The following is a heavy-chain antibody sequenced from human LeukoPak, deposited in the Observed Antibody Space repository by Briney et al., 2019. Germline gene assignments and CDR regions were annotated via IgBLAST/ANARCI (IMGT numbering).Heavy chain of an antibody. Sequence: GGSLRLSCEASGFTFSRHDMHWVRQAAGKGLERVSGFIPAGDRYYAESVKGRFTISRENAKSSLYLEVNSLRVGDTAVYYCVRGGVWGLSSNWLEAWGQGTLVIVSS. CDR3: VRGGVWGLSSNWLEA. CDR2: FIPAGDR. CDR1: GFTFSRHD. J-gene: IGHJ5*02. D-gene: IGHD7-27*01. V-gene: IGHV3-13*04.